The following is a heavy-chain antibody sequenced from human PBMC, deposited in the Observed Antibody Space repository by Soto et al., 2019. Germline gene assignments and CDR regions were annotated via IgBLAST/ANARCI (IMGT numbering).Heavy chain of an antibody. V-gene: IGHV3-73*01. CDR3: TRQSDIVVVPADYYYYYYMDV. J-gene: IGHJ6*03. Sequence: GGSLRLSCAASGFTFSGSAMHWVRQASGKGLEWVGRIRSKANSYATAYAASVKGRFTISRDDSKNTAYLQMNSLKTEDTAVYYCTRQSDIVVVPADYYYYYYMDVWGKGTTVTVSS. D-gene: IGHD2-2*01. CDR1: GFTFSGSA. CDR2: IRSKANSYAT.